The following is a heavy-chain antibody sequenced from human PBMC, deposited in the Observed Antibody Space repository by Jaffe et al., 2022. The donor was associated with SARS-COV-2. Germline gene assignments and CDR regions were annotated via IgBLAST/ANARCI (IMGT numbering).Heavy chain of an antibody. D-gene: IGHD2-8*02. V-gene: IGHV4-61*02. J-gene: IGHJ4*02. CDR3: ARIDAPGGHPDKYFFDH. CDR2: IYAYGST. CDR1: GGSIRGGDYY. Sequence: QVQLQESGPGLVKPSQTLSLTCTVSGGSIRGGDYYWTWIRQPAGKGLEWIGRIYAYGSTNYNPSLKNRVTISLDTSKNQFSLKVSSVTAADTAVYYCARIDAPGGHPDKYFFDHWGQGTLVTVSS.